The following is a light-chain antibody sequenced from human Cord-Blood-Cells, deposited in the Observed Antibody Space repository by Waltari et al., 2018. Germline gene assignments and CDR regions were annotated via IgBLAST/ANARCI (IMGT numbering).Light chain of an antibody. Sequence: DIVMTQTPLSLSVTPGQPASISCKYSQSLLHSDGKTYLYWYLQKPGPPQQLLIYEVSTRFFGVRDRCSGSGSGTDFTLKIRRVEDEDVEVYYRRQSIQLPWTFGQGTKVEIK. CDR1: QSLLHSDGKTY. J-gene: IGKJ1*01. CDR3: RQSIQLPWT. CDR2: EVS. V-gene: IGKV2D-29*01.